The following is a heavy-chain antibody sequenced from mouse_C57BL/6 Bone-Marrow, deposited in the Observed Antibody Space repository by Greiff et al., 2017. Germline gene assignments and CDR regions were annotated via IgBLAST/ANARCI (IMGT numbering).Heavy chain of an antibody. CDR3: AREGGWDDFDY. V-gene: IGHV1-53*01. J-gene: IGHJ2*01. D-gene: IGHD4-1*01. Sequence: QVQLKQPGTELVKPGASVKLSCKASGYTFTSYWMHWVKQRPGQGLEWIGNINPSNGGTNYNEKFKSKATLTVDKSSSTAYMQLSSLTSEDAAVYYCAREGGWDDFDYWGQGTTLTVSS. CDR1: GYTFTSYW. CDR2: INPSNGGT.